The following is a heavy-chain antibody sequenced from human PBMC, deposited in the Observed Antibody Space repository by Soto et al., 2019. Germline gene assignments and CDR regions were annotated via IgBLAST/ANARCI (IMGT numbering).Heavy chain of an antibody. D-gene: IGHD3-16*01. Sequence: SETLSLTCTVSGGSVSDDNFYWSWIRQPPGKGLEWIGYVHSSGITNYNPSLKRRVTISVDTSRNQFSLRLSSVTAADTAVYYCARGLTMGQLPSHFDHWGQGTLVTVSS. CDR1: GGSVSDDNFY. CDR2: VHSSGIT. V-gene: IGHV4-61*01. CDR3: ARGLTMGQLPSHFDH. J-gene: IGHJ5*02.